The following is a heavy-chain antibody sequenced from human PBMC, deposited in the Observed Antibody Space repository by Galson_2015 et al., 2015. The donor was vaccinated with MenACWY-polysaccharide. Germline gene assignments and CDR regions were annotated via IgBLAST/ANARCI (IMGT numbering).Heavy chain of an antibody. CDR3: AKDIREVGASYFDY. Sequence: SLRLSCAASGFTFDDYAMHWVRHAPGKGLEWVSGISWNSGSIGYADSVKGRFTTSRDNAKNSLYLQMNSLRAEDTALYYCAKDIREVGASYFDYWGQGTLVTVSS. J-gene: IGHJ4*02. V-gene: IGHV3-9*01. CDR1: GFTFDDYA. D-gene: IGHD1-26*01. CDR2: ISWNSGSI.